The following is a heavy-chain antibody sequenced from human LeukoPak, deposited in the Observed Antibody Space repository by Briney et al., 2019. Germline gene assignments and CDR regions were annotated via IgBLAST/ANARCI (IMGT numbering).Heavy chain of an antibody. V-gene: IGHV1-69*04. CDR2: IIPILGIA. CDR1: GGTFSSYA. CDR3: ARDKESSGWAVRYYYGMDV. J-gene: IGHJ6*02. Sequence: GSSVKVSCKASGGTFSSYAISWVRQAPGQGLEWMGRIIPILGIANYAQKFQGRVTITADKSTSTAYMELSSLRSEDTAVYYCARDKESSGWAVRYYYGMDVWGQGTTVTVSS. D-gene: IGHD6-19*01.